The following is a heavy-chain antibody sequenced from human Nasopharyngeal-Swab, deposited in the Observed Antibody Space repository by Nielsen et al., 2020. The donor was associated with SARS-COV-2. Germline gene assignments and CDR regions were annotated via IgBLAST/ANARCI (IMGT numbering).Heavy chain of an antibody. Sequence: GESLKISCMASGYSFVHHWIGWVRQKPGTGLEWMGMVYPGNSEVAYSPSFQGQVTISADKSINTAFLQWSSLRASDTAIYFCARRAARDGYNYEVDPWGQGTLVTVSS. CDR2: VYPGNSEV. J-gene: IGHJ5*02. CDR3: ARRAARDGYNYEVDP. CDR1: GYSFVHHW. D-gene: IGHD5-24*01. V-gene: IGHV5-51*01.